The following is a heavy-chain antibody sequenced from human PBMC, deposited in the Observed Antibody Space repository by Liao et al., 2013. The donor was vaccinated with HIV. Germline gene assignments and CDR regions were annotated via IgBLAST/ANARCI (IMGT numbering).Heavy chain of an antibody. J-gene: IGHJ3*02. Sequence: QVQLQQWGAGLLKPSETLSLTCAVYGGSLSGYYWNWIRQPPGKGLEWIGTVYYSGSTYYNSSLKSRVTLSLDTPKDQFSLDLDSVTAADTAIYYCATSHGGHVFDIWGQGTMVVVSS. CDR1: GGSLSGYY. D-gene: IGHD2-2*01. V-gene: IGHV4-34*06. CDR2: VYYSGST. CDR3: ATSHGGHVFDI.